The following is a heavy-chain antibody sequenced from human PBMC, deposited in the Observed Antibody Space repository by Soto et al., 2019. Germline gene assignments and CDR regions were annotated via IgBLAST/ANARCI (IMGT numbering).Heavy chain of an antibody. Sequence: GGSLRLSWAASGFTFSSYAMHWVRQAPGKGLEWVAVISYDGRNKYYADSVKGRFTISRDNSKNTRYLQMNSLRAEDTAVYYCSRRIAAAGTWRDDAFDIWGQGTMVTVSS. CDR1: GFTFSSYA. V-gene: IGHV3-30*04. CDR3: SRRIAAAGTWRDDAFDI. D-gene: IGHD6-13*01. J-gene: IGHJ3*02. CDR2: ISYDGRNK.